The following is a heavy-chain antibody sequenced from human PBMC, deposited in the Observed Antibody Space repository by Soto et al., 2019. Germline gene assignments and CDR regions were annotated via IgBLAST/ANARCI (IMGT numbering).Heavy chain of an antibody. CDR1: GYSVRSGHY. V-gene: IGHV4-38-2*01. Sequence: KASETLSLTCSVSGYSVRSGHYWGWVRQSPEKGLEWIATVQHFGTTLYNPSFKTRVTVSADTFKNQFSLKLGFVTAADTAVYYCAADSNESWFYNWGQGIQVTVSS. CDR3: AADSNESWFYN. D-gene: IGHD4-4*01. CDR2: VQHFGTT. J-gene: IGHJ5*02.